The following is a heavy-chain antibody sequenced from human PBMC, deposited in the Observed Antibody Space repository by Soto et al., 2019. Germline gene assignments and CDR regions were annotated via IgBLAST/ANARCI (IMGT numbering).Heavy chain of an antibody. CDR2: ISSSGSTI. CDR1: GFTFSSYG. D-gene: IGHD6-19*01. Sequence: PGGSLRLSCAASGFTFSSYGMHWVRQAPGKGLEWVSYISSSGSTIYYADSVKGRFTISRDNAKNSLYLQMNSLRAEDTAVYYCARDLRAYSSGWSARGNFDYWGQGTLVTVSS. CDR3: ARDLRAYSSGWSARGNFDY. V-gene: IGHV3-48*04. J-gene: IGHJ4*02.